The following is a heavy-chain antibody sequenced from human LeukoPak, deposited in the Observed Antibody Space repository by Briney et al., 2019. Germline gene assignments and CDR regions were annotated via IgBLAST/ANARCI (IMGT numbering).Heavy chain of an antibody. D-gene: IGHD2-21*02. V-gene: IGHV3-23*01. CDR1: GFTFSSYA. CDR2: IRGSGSTT. J-gene: IGHJ4*02. Sequence: PGGSLRLSCAASGFTFSSYAMSWVRQAPGKGLEWVSSIRGSGSTTHYADSVKGRFTISRDNSKNTLYLQMNSLRAEDTAVYYCAALMRDHDYWGQGTLVTVSS. CDR3: AALMRDHDY.